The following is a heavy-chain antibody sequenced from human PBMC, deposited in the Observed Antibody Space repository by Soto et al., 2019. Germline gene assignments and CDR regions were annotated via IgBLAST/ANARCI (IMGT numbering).Heavy chain of an antibody. V-gene: IGHV4-4*02. D-gene: IGHD6-13*01. CDR2: IYHSGST. CDR3: ARGETQQQRDY. CDR1: GDSISSDKW. J-gene: IGHJ4*02. Sequence: SETLSLTCAVSGDSISSDKWWSWIRQPPGKGLQWIGEIYHSGSTKYNPSLKSRVIISVDKSKNQSSLKLSSVTDADTAVYYCARGETQQQRDYWGQGTLVTVS.